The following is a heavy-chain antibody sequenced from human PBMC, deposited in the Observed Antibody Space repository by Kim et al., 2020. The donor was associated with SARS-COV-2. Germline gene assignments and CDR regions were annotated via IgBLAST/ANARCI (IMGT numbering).Heavy chain of an antibody. D-gene: IGHD3-10*01. Sequence: GGSLRLSCAASGFTFSSYDMHWVRQPTGKGLEWVSAIGTAGDTYYPGSVKGRFTISRENAKNSLYLQMNSLRAGDTAVYYCTRAVITMVRGLTHNWFDPWGQGTLVTVSS. V-gene: IGHV3-13*01. CDR2: IGTAGDT. J-gene: IGHJ5*02. CDR3: TRAVITMVRGLTHNWFDP. CDR1: GFTFSSYD.